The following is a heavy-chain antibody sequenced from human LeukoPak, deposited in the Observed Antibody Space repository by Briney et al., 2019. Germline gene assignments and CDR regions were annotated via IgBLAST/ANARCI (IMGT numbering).Heavy chain of an antibody. J-gene: IGHJ4*02. Sequence: GGSLGLSCAASGFTFSSYSMNWVRQALGKGLEWVSSISSSSSYIYYADSVKGRFTISRDNAKNSLYLQMNSLRAEDTAVYYCARPGPVAGVDYWGQGTLVTVSS. V-gene: IGHV3-21*01. CDR1: GFTFSSYS. CDR3: ARPGPVAGVDY. CDR2: ISSSSSYI. D-gene: IGHD6-19*01.